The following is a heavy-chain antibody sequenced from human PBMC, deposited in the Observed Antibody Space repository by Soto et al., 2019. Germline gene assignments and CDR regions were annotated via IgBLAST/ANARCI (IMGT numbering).Heavy chain of an antibody. V-gene: IGHV4-4*02. CDR3: ARDLEYYYGSGTNWFDP. D-gene: IGHD3-10*01. J-gene: IGHJ5*02. CDR1: GGSISSSNW. CDR2: IYHSGST. Sequence: PSETLSLTCAVCGGSISSSNWWSWVRQPPGKGLEWIGEIYHSGSTNYNPSLKSRVTISVDKSKNQFSLKLSSVTAADTAVYYCARDLEYYYGSGTNWFDPWGQGTLVTVSS.